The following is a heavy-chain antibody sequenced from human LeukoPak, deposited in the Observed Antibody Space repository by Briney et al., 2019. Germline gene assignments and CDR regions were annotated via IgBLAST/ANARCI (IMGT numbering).Heavy chain of an antibody. CDR2: ISSSGTYI. Sequence: GGSLRLSCAASGFTFNTYRMNWVRQAPGKGLEWVSSISSSGTYIYYADSVKGRFTISRDNAQNSLFLQMNSLRAEDTAVYYCARDRSMVGAPEAFDYWGQGSLVTVSS. D-gene: IGHD1-26*01. CDR1: GFTFNTYR. CDR3: ARDRSMVGAPEAFDY. J-gene: IGHJ4*02. V-gene: IGHV3-21*01.